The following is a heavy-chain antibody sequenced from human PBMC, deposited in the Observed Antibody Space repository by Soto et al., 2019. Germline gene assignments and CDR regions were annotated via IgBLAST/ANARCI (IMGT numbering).Heavy chain of an antibody. V-gene: IGHV4-30-4*01. CDR2: IYYSGST. CDR3: ARAMVVTQNWFDP. Sequence: VQLQESGPGLVKPSQTLSLTCTVSGGSISSGDYYWSWIRQPPGKGLEWIGYIYYSGSTYYNLSLKSRVTISVDTSKNQFSLKLSSVTAADTAVYYCARAMVVTQNWFDPWGQGTLVTVSS. J-gene: IGHJ5*02. CDR1: GGSISSGDYY. D-gene: IGHD2-21*02.